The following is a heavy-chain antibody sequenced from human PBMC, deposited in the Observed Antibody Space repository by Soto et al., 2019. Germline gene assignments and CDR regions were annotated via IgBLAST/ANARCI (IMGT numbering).Heavy chain of an antibody. D-gene: IGHD5-18*01. Sequence: ASVKVSCKASGYIFTSYYMHWVRQAPGQGLEWMGIINPKGGSTSYAQKFQGTVTMTRDTTTSTVYMEMSSLRYEDTAVYYCARDREGGYSYGSFQHWGQGTLVTVSS. J-gene: IGHJ1*01. CDR2: INPKGGST. CDR3: ARDREGGYSYGSFQH. V-gene: IGHV1-46*03. CDR1: GYIFTSYY.